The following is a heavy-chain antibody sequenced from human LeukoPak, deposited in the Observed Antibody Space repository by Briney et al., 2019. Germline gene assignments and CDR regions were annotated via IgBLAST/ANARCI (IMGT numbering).Heavy chain of an antibody. V-gene: IGHV4-39*07. D-gene: IGHD5-24*01. Sequence: SETLSLTCTVSGGSISSSFYYWGWIRQPPGKGLEWIGSIYYSGNTYYNPSLNSRVTISIDTSKNRFSLNLSSVTAADTAVYYCARRGGMATIDYWGQGTLVTVSS. CDR3: ARRGGMATIDY. J-gene: IGHJ4*02. CDR1: GGSISSSFYY. CDR2: IYYSGNT.